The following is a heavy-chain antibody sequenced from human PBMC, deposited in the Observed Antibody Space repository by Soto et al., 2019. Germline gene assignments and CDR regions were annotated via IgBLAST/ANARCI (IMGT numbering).Heavy chain of an antibody. CDR3: TRQIFGVVIVIYGMDV. CDR2: IRSKAYGGTT. Sequence: GGSLRLSCTASGFTFGDYAMSWFRQAPGKGLEWVGFIRSKAYGGTTEYAASGKGRFTISSDDSKSIAYLQMNSLKTEDTAVYYCTRQIFGVVIVIYGMDVWGQGTTVTVSS. D-gene: IGHD3-3*01. V-gene: IGHV3-49*03. J-gene: IGHJ6*02. CDR1: GFTFGDYA.